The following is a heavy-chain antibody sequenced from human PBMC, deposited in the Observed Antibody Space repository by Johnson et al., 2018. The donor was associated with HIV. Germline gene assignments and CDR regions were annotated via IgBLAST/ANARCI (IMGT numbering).Heavy chain of an antibody. D-gene: IGHD3-10*01. J-gene: IGHJ3*02. V-gene: IGHV3-43*01. CDR3: AKDNGKYYYGSGSLDAFYI. CDR1: GFTFDDYT. Sequence: VESGGVVVQPGGSLRLSCAASGFTFDDYTMHWVRQAPGKGLEWVSLISWDGDSTYYADSVTGRFTISRDNSKNSLYLQMNSLRTEDTALYFCAKDNGKYYYGSGSLDAFYIRGQGTMGTVSS. CDR2: ISWDGDST.